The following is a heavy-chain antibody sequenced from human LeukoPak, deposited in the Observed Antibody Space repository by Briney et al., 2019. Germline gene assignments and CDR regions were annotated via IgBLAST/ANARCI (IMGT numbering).Heavy chain of an antibody. D-gene: IGHD3-16*01. CDR1: GFTFSSYA. Sequence: GGSMRLSCASSGFTFSSYAMSWVRQAPGKGLEWVSTIGGTGVRTYYADSVKGRFTISRDNSKNTLYLQINSLRAEDTAVYFCAKDRLGGPYFFHYWGQGTLVTVSS. V-gene: IGHV3-23*01. CDR2: IGGTGVRT. CDR3: AKDRLGGPYFFHY. J-gene: IGHJ4*02.